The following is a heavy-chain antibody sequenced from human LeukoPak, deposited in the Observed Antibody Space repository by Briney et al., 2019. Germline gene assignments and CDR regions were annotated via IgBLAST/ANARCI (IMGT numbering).Heavy chain of an antibody. CDR3: AKGGSDYGDYRYENFDY. CDR1: GFTVSSNY. V-gene: IGHV3-53*01. D-gene: IGHD4-17*01. J-gene: IGHJ4*02. CDR2: IYSGGST. Sequence: PGGSLTLSCAASGFTVSSNYMSWVRQAPGKGLAGVSVIYSGGSTYYADSVKGRFPISRHNSKNTLYVQMNSLRAEDTAVYCCAKGGSDYGDYRYENFDYWGQGTLVTVSS.